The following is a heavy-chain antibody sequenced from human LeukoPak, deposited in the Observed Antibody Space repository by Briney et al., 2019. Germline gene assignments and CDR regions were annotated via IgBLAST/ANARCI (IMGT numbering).Heavy chain of an antibody. D-gene: IGHD3-10*01. V-gene: IGHV3-30*02. J-gene: IGHJ4*02. CDR3: AKDDAWLRFGE. CDR2: IRYDGSNK. CDR1: RFTFSRYG. Sequence: GGSLRLSCAASRFTFSRYGMHWVRQAPGKALEWVAFIRYDGSNKYYADSVKGRFTISRDNSKNTLYLEVISLTAEDTAVYYCAKDDAWLRFGEWSQGTLVTVSS.